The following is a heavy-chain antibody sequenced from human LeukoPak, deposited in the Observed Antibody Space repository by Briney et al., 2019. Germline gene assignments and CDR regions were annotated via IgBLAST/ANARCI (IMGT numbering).Heavy chain of an antibody. J-gene: IGHJ4*02. CDR3: ARTPVRGVISGPDY. D-gene: IGHD3-10*01. CDR1: GYTFTGYY. V-gene: IGHV1-2*02. CDR2: INPNSGGT. Sequence: ASVKVSCKASGYTFTGYYMHWVRQAPGQGREWMGWINPNSGGTNYAQKFQGRVTMTRDTSISTAYMELSRLRSDDTAVYYCARTPVRGVISGPDYWGQGTLVTVSS.